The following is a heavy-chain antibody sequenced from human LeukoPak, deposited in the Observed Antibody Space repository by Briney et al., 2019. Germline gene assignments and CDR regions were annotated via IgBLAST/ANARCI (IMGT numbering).Heavy chain of an antibody. CDR1: GGSISSYY. J-gene: IGHJ4*02. CDR2: IYYGGST. CDR3: ARARYCSSTSCLYYFDY. V-gene: IGHV4-59*08. D-gene: IGHD2-2*01. Sequence: SETLSLTCTVSGGSISSYYWSWIRQPPGKGLEWIGYIYYGGSTNYNPSLKSRVTISVDTSKNQFSLKLSSVTAADTAVYYCARARYCSSTSCLYYFDYWGQGTLVTVSS.